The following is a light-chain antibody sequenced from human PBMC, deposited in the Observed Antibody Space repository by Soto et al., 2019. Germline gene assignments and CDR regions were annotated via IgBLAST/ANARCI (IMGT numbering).Light chain of an antibody. V-gene: IGLV2-11*01. J-gene: IGLJ2*01. CDR2: DVS. CDR3: SSYGASYVL. Sequence: QSALTQPRSVSGSPGQSVTISCTGTSSDVGGFDLVSWFQQHPGKAPKVVIYDVSKWPSGVPDRFSGSKSGNTASLTISGLQAEDEAEYYCSSYGASYVLFGGGTKVTVL. CDR1: SSDVGGFDL.